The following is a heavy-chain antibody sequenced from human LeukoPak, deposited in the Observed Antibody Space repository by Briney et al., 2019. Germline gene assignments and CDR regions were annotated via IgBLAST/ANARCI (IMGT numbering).Heavy chain of an antibody. CDR2: ISSIEGRI. CDR1: GFTFSNYV. CDR3: ARARRDCSGGTCFSYYFDN. J-gene: IGHJ4*02. V-gene: IGHV3-64*01. Sequence: GGSLRLSCAASGFTFSNYVIHWVRQAPGKGLECVSAISSIEGRIYYANSVKGRFTISRDNSKNMVFLQMGSLRAEDMAVYYCARARRDCSGGTCFSYYFDNWGQGTLVTVSP. D-gene: IGHD2-15*01.